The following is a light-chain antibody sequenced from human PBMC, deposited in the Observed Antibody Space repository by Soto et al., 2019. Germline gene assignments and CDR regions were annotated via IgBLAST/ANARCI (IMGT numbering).Light chain of an antibody. V-gene: IGKV3-20*01. CDR2: GAS. CDR3: QRYGSPSWT. J-gene: IGKJ1*01. CDR1: QSVASNY. Sequence: EIVLTHSPATLSLSPGEIATLSCRASQSVASNYLAWYQQKPGQAPRLLIFGASSRATGIPDKFSGSGSGTDFTLTISRLEPEDFAVYYCQRYGSPSWTFGQGTKVDIK.